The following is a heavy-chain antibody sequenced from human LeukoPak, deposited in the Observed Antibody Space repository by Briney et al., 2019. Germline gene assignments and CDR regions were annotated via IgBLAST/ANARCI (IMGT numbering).Heavy chain of an antibody. J-gene: IGHJ5*02. CDR1: EFSVGSNY. V-gene: IGHV3-66*04. CDR2: IYSGGST. CDR3: ARLPYCGGDCYPNWFDP. Sequence: GGSLRLSCAASEFSVGSNYMTWVRQAPGKGLEWVSLIYSGGSTYYADSVKGRFTISRDNSKNTLYLQMNSLKASDTAMYYCARLPYCGGDCYPNWFDPWGQGTLVTVSS. D-gene: IGHD2-21*02.